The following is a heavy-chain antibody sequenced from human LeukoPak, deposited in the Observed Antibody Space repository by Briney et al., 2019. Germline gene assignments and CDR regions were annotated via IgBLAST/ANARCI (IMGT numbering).Heavy chain of an antibody. V-gene: IGHV3-48*03. J-gene: IGHJ4*02. CDR2: ISSSGSTI. CDR1: GFTFNSYE. Sequence: GGSLRLSCAASGFTFNSYELNWARQTPGKGLESHSYISSSGSTIYYADSVKGRFTISRDNAKNSLYLQMNSLRAEDTAVYYCARDAKCRYWGQGTLVTVSS. D-gene: IGHD2-15*01. CDR3: ARDAKCRY.